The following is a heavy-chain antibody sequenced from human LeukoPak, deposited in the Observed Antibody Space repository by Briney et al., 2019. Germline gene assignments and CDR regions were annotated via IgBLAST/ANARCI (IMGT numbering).Heavy chain of an antibody. D-gene: IGHD6-13*01. J-gene: IGHJ4*02. V-gene: IGHV3-7*05. CDR1: GFRFSSYW. Sequence: GRSLRLSCAASGFRFSSYWMTWVRQAPGKGLEWVATIKQYGSEKYYVDSVKGRFTISRDDAKKSLFLQVDSLRPGDTAVYYCARAAEISALDHWGRGTLVTVSS. CDR3: ARAAEISALDH. CDR2: IKQYGSEK.